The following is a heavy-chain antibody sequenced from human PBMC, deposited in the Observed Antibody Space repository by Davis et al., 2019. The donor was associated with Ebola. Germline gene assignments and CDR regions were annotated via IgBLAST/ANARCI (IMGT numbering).Heavy chain of an antibody. CDR1: GFTFSNYW. CDR2: INEDGTEE. J-gene: IGHJ4*02. V-gene: IGHV3-7*01. Sequence: GGSLRLSCAASGFTFSNYWMSWLRQAPGRGLEWVANINEDGTEEYYVDSVEGRFTISRDNAKNSLYLQMNSLRAEDTAVYYCGRDRPRDYWGQGSLVTVSS. CDR3: GRDRPRDY.